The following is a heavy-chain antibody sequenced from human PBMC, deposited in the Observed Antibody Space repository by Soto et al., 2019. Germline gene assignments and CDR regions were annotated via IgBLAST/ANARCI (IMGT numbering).Heavy chain of an antibody. Sequence: GGSLRLSCAASGFTVSSNYMSWVRQAPGKGLEWVSVIYSGGSTYYADSVKGRFTISRDNSKNTLYLQMNSLRAEDTAVYYCARVVDAAMSKVGAFDIWGQGTMVTVSS. J-gene: IGHJ3*02. CDR2: IYSGGST. CDR1: GFTVSSNY. CDR3: ARVVDAAMSKVGAFDI. V-gene: IGHV3-53*01. D-gene: IGHD5-18*01.